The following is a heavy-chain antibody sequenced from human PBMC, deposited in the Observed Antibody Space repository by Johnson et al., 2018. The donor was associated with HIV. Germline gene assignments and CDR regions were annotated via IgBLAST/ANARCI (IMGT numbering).Heavy chain of an antibody. CDR2: INTDGTNS. CDR3: ARARYTSDWYLYDAFDL. CDR1: GFIFSNYW. V-gene: IGHV3-74*02. Sequence: MHLVESGGGLIQPGGSLRLSCVASGFIFSNYWMHWVRQAPGKGLVWVSRINTDGTNSAFADFLKGRSTISRDNAKSTLYLQMGSLRTEDMAVYHCARARYTSDWYLYDAFDLWGQGAMVTVSS. J-gene: IGHJ3*01. D-gene: IGHD6-13*01.